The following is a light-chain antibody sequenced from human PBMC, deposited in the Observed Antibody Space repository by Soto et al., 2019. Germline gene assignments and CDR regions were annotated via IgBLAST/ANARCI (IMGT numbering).Light chain of an antibody. V-gene: IGKV3-15*01. J-gene: IGKJ2*01. CDR3: QQRGSWPRT. CDR1: QNIHNN. CDR2: GAS. Sequence: EIVMTQSPATLSVSPGERATLSCRASQNIHNNLAWFQQKPGQAPTFLIYGASTRATGIPARFSGSGSGTEFTLTISSLQSEDFAVYYCQQRGSWPRTFGQGTTLEL.